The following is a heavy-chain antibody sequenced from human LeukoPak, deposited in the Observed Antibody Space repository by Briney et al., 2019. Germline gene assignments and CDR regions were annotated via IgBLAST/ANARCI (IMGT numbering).Heavy chain of an antibody. CDR3: AREGEVIVTDNLFY. CDR2: INLSGGST. Sequence: VVSLKLSCKASGYTFTSYYMHWVRQAPGQGLEWMGIINLSGGSTNYAQMFQGRVTMTRGTSTRTVYMELSSLRSEDTAAYYCAREGEVIVTDNLFYWGQGTLVTVSS. D-gene: IGHD2-21*01. V-gene: IGHV1-46*01. CDR1: GYTFTSYY. J-gene: IGHJ4*02.